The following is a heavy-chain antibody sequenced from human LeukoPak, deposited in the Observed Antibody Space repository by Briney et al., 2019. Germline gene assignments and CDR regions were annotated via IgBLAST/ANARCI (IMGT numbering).Heavy chain of an antibody. J-gene: IGHJ3*02. CDR2: ISAYNGNT. Sequence: ASVKVSCKASGYAFTSYGISWVRQAPGQGLEWMGWISAYNGNTNYAQKLQGRVTMTTDTSTSTAYMELRSLRSDDTAVYYCARDVKGIAAAGTGAFDIWGQGTMVTVSS. CDR1: GYAFTSYG. V-gene: IGHV1-18*04. D-gene: IGHD6-13*01. CDR3: ARDVKGIAAAGTGAFDI.